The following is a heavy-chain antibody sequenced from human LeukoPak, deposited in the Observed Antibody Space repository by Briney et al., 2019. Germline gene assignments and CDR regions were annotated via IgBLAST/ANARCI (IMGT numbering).Heavy chain of an antibody. V-gene: IGHV3-30*18. CDR3: AKVVGSYYYGMDV. CDR1: GFTFSDYG. D-gene: IGHD1-26*01. CDR2: ISYDGSNK. J-gene: IGHJ6*02. Sequence: GGSLRLSCAASGFTFSDYGMHWVRQAPGKGLEWVAVISYDGSNKYYADSVKGRFTISRDNSKTTLYVQMDSLRAEDTAVNYCAKVVGSYYYGMDVWGQGTTVTVSS.